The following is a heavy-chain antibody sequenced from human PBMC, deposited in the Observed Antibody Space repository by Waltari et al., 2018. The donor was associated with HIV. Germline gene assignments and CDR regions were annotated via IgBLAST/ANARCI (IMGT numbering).Heavy chain of an antibody. Sequence: QVQVVQSGGGVVQPGRSLRLSCAGAGFTFSRSGMHWVRQAPGKGREWVELIWYDGSNKYYADSVKGRFAISRDNSKNTVYLQMNSLRAEDTAVYYCARDRSSSWYGKDYYYFGMDVWGQGTTVTVSS. V-gene: IGHV3-33*01. CDR3: ARDRSSSWYGKDYYYFGMDV. J-gene: IGHJ6*02. CDR1: GFTFSRSG. D-gene: IGHD6-13*01. CDR2: IWYDGSNK.